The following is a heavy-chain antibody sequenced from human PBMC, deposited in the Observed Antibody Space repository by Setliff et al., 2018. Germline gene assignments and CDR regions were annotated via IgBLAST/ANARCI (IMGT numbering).Heavy chain of an antibody. J-gene: IGHJ4*01. CDR2: IAYSGTP. CDR1: DDSFTSSRYY. V-gene: IGHV4-39*01. D-gene: IGHD2-15*01. Sequence: SETLSLTCTVSDDSFTSSRYYWGWIRQAPGSGLEWIGSIAYSGTPYYNASVESRVTISIDTSRNQFSLELRSVTVADTATYYCVRPGGTTVVARHFDYWGSGILVTVSS. CDR3: VRPGGTTVVARHFDY.